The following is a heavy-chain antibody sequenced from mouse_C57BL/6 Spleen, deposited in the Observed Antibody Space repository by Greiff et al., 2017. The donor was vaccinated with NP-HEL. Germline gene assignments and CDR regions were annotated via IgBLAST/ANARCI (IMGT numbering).Heavy chain of an antibody. CDR1: GYTFTSYW. J-gene: IGHJ1*03. V-gene: IGHV1-53*01. CDR3: ARSDGYYPYWYFDV. Sequence: QVQLQQPGTELVKPGASVKLSCKASGYTFTSYWMHWVKQRPGQGLEWIGNINPSNGGTNYNEKFKSKATLTVDKSSSTAYMQRSSLTSEDSAVYYCARSDGYYPYWYFDVWGTGTTVTVSS. D-gene: IGHD2-3*01. CDR2: INPSNGGT.